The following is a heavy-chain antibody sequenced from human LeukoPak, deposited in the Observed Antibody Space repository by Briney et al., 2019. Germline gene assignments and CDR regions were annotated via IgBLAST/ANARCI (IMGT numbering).Heavy chain of an antibody. Sequence: ASVKVSCKASGGSFSNYAFSWVRQAPGQGLEWMGRIIPILGIANYAQKFQGRVTITADKSTSTAYMELSSLRSEDTAVYYCARGAVAGLFETGGFDPWGQGTLVTVSS. V-gene: IGHV1-69*04. CDR1: GGSFSNYA. CDR2: IIPILGIA. CDR3: ARGAVAGLFETGGFDP. D-gene: IGHD6-19*01. J-gene: IGHJ5*02.